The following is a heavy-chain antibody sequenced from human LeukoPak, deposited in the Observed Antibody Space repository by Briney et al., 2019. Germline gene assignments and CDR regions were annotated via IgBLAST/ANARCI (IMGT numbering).Heavy chain of an antibody. Sequence: ASVKVSCKASGYTFTSYDINWARQAPGQGLEWMGGIIPIFGTANYAQKFQGRVTITADKSTSTAYMELSSLRSEDTAVYYCARIRDGYNDAYDIWGQGTMVTVSS. J-gene: IGHJ3*02. D-gene: IGHD5-24*01. CDR2: IIPIFGTA. V-gene: IGHV1-69*06. CDR3: ARIRDGYNDAYDI. CDR1: GYTFTSYD.